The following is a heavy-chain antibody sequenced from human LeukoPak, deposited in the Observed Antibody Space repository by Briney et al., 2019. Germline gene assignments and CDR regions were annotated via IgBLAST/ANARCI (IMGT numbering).Heavy chain of an antibody. CDR1: GGSISSYY. CDR2: IYYSGST. Sequence: SETLSLTCTVSGGSISSYYWSWIRQPPGKGLEWIGYIYYSGSTNYNPSLKSRVTISVDTSKNQFSLKLSSVTAADTAVYYCARRQWKGAFDIWGQGTMVTVSS. CDR3: ARRQWKGAFDI. V-gene: IGHV4-59*08. J-gene: IGHJ3*02. D-gene: IGHD1-1*01.